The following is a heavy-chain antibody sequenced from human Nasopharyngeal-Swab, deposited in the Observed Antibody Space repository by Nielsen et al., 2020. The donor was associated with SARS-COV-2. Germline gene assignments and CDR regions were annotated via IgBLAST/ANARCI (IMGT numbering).Heavy chain of an antibody. CDR1: GGTFSSYA. Sequence: SVKVSCKASGGTFSSYAISWVRQAPGQGLEWMGGIIPIFGTANYAQKFQGRVTITADESTSTAYMELSSLRSEDTAVYYCARDLGNTVTTYDAFDIWGQGIMVTFSS. CDR2: IIPIFGTA. V-gene: IGHV1-69*13. CDR3: ARDLGNTVTTYDAFDI. J-gene: IGHJ3*02. D-gene: IGHD4-17*01.